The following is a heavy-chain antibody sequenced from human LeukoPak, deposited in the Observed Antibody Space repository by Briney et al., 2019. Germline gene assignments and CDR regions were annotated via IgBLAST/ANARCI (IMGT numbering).Heavy chain of an antibody. J-gene: IGHJ6*03. CDR2: IYPGDSDT. D-gene: IGHD4-11*01. Sequence: GEPLQTSCKGSGYSITSYWIGWVRQMPGKGLEWMGIIYPGDSDTRYSPSFQGQVTISADKSTSTAYLQWSSLKASDTAMYYCARHHSIYYMDVWGKGTTVTVSS. CDR1: GYSITSYW. CDR3: ARHHSIYYMDV. V-gene: IGHV5-51*01.